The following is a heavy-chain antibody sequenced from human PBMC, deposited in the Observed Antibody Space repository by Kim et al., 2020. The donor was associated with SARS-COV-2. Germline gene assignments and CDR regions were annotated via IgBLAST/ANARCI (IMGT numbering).Heavy chain of an antibody. Sequence: SVKVSCKASGFTFSSSAMQWVRQARGQPLEWIGWIVVDSGNTNYAQKFQERVTITRDMSTRTAYMELSSLRSEDTAVYYCAADRYCSGDSSSRWFDPWGQGTLVTVSS. V-gene: IGHV1-58*02. J-gene: IGHJ5*02. CDR1: GFTFSSSA. CDR2: IVVDSGNT. D-gene: IGHD2-15*01. CDR3: AADRYCSGDSSSRWFDP.